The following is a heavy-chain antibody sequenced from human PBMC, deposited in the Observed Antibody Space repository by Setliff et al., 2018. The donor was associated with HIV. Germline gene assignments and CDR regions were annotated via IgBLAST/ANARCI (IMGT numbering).Heavy chain of an antibody. V-gene: IGHV4-34*01. D-gene: IGHD4-17*01. Sequence: SETLSLTCVVYGGSFNGYYWSWIRQPPGKGLEWIGEINHRGSANYNPSLKSRVTMSVDTSKTQFSLILRSVTAADSAVYYCARLDYSDRRGGDYWGQGTLVTVSS. J-gene: IGHJ4*02. CDR2: INHRGSA. CDR1: GGSFNGYY. CDR3: ARLDYSDRRGGDY.